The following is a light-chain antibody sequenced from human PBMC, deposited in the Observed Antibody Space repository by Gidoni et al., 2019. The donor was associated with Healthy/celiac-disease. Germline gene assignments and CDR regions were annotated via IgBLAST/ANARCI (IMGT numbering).Light chain of an antibody. CDR2: NAY. CDR1: QDISNY. Sequence: DTQMTQSPSSLSASVGDRVTITCQASQDISNYLNWYQQKPGKASKLLIYNAYNLETGVPSRFSGRGSGTDFTFTISSLQPEDSATYYCQQYENLPLTFGGGTKVEIK. CDR3: QQYENLPLT. V-gene: IGKV1-33*01. J-gene: IGKJ4*01.